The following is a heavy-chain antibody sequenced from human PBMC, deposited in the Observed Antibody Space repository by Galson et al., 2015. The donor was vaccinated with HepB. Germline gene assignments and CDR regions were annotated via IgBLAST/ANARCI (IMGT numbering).Heavy chain of an antibody. V-gene: IGHV5-10-1*01. J-gene: IGHJ5*02. D-gene: IGHD6-6*01. CDR1: GYRFAAYW. CDR3: TRRGSARPEWFDP. CDR2: IDPSDSYA. Sequence: QSGAEVKKPGESLRISCKGSGYRFAAYWISWVRQMPGKGLEWMGRIDPSDSYAKYSPSFQGHVTISADKSINTAYLQWSSLKASDTAMYYCTRRGSARPEWFDPWGQGTLVTVSS.